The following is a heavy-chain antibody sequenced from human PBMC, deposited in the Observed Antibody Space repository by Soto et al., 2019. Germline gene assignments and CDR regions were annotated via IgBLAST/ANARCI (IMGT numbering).Heavy chain of an antibody. CDR1: GFTFSNAW. CDR3: AKDRIPDGIYSFDS. CDR2: IKSKTDGGTT. Sequence: LRLSCAASGFTFSNAWMNWVRQAPGKGLEWVGRIKSKTDGGTTDYAAPVKGRFTISRDDSKNTLYLQMNSLKTEDTAVYYCAKDRIPDGIYSFDSGGQGVLVTVSS. J-gene: IGHJ4*02. V-gene: IGHV3-15*07. D-gene: IGHD2-15*01.